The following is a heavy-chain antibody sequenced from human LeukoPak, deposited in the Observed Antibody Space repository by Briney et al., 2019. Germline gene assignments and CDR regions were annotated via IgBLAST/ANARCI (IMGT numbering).Heavy chain of an antibody. J-gene: IGHJ6*02. Sequence: PGGSLRLSCAASGFTFSDYYMSWIRQAPGKGLEWVSYISSSGSTIYYADSVKGRFTISRDNAKNSLYLQMNSLRAEDTAVYYCARDESIGAATNSYGMDVWGQGTTVTVSS. D-gene: IGHD6-25*01. CDR1: GFTFSDYY. V-gene: IGHV3-11*01. CDR3: ARDESIGAATNSYGMDV. CDR2: ISSSGSTI.